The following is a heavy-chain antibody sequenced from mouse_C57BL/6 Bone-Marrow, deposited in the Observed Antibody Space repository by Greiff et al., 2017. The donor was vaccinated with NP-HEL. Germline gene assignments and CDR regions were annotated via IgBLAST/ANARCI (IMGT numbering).Heavy chain of an antibody. D-gene: IGHD4-1*01. V-gene: IGHV3-6*01. Sequence: EVKLMESGPGLVKPSQSLSLTCSVTGYSITSGYYWNWIRQFPGNKLEWMGYISYDGSNNYNPSLKNRISITRDTSKNQFFLKLNSVTTEDTATYYCARGDWVYYYAMDYWGQGTSVTVSS. CDR1: GYSITSGYY. CDR2: ISYDGSN. J-gene: IGHJ4*01. CDR3: ARGDWVYYYAMDY.